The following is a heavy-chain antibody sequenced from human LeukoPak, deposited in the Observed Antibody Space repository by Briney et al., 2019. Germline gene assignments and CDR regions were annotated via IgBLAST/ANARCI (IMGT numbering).Heavy chain of an antibody. Sequence: GGSLRLSCVATGFTFGKYWMSWVRQAPGKGLEWVANIKLDGSEKNYVDSVRGRFTISRDNTKNSLYLQMNSLRVEDTAVFYCARDQYDTWSRRGNFDSWGQGTLVIVSS. V-gene: IGHV3-7*03. CDR3: ARDQYDTWSRRGNFDS. J-gene: IGHJ4*02. D-gene: IGHD3-3*01. CDR2: IKLDGSEK. CDR1: GFTFGKYW.